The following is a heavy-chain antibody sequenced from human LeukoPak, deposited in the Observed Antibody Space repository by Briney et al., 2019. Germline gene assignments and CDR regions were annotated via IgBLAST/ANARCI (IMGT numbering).Heavy chain of an antibody. Sequence: KSGPTLVKPTQTLTLTCTFSGFSLSTSGVGVGWIRQPPGKVLEWLALIYWDDDKRYSPSLKSRLTITKDTSKNQVVLTMTNMDPVDTATYYCAHRGTMLRGRPNWFDPWGQGTLVTVSS. V-gene: IGHV2-5*02. J-gene: IGHJ5*02. D-gene: IGHD3-10*01. CDR1: GFSLSTSGVG. CDR2: IYWDDDK. CDR3: AHRGTMLRGRPNWFDP.